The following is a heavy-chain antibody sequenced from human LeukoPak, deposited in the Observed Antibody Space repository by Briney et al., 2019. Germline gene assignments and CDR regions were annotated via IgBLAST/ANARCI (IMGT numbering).Heavy chain of an antibody. CDR3: ATDGAGFDT. CDR1: GFTFSSYA. V-gene: IGHV3-11*01. Sequence: KSGGSLRLSCAASGFTFSSYAMSWIRQAPGKGLEWLSYINIGGTNTHYADSVKGRFTISRDNAKKSLYLEMNNLRAEDTAVYYCATDGAGFDTWGQGVLVTVSS. CDR2: INIGGTNT. J-gene: IGHJ5*02.